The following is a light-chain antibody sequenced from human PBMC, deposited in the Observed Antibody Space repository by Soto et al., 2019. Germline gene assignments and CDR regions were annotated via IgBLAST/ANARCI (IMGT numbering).Light chain of an antibody. CDR1: QDIKKF. CDR2: AAS. V-gene: IGKV1-27*01. CDR3: QKYDRAPAA. J-gene: IGKJ1*01. Sequence: DIQVTQSPYSLSASPGDRITITCRASQDIKKFLAWYQQKPGEVPHLLIYAASTLRPGVPSRFSGNASGTDFPLPIASLQPEDVATYFCQKYDRAPAAFGQGTKGDVK.